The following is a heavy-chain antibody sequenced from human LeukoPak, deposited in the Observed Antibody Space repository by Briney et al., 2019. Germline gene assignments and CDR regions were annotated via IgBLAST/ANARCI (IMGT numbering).Heavy chain of an antibody. D-gene: IGHD2-21*01. V-gene: IGHV3-7*01. CDR2: INRDGSGK. CDR1: ASTVVTTG. J-gene: IGHJ4*02. CDR3: GGELLH. Sequence: PGGSLRLSLAASASTVVTTGTGSGRQAPGKGLEWVANINRDGSGKYYVDSLKGRFTISRDNPKNSQYLEMNSLRVEDTAVYYVGGELLHWGQGTLVAVSS.